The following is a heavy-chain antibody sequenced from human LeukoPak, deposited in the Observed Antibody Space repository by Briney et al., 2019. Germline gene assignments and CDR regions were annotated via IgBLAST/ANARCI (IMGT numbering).Heavy chain of an antibody. V-gene: IGHV3-48*03. Sequence: PGGSLRLSCAACGLAFSSYDMNWVGQAPGKGLEGVSYIRSSGSTIYYAASVKGRFTISRDNAQKSVYPHMNSLRDEDTATYYCARLGERTTMIRGVIVEAFDIWGQGTMVTVSS. CDR1: GLAFSSYD. CDR2: IRSSGSTI. J-gene: IGHJ3*02. D-gene: IGHD3-10*01. CDR3: ARLGERTTMIRGVIVEAFDI.